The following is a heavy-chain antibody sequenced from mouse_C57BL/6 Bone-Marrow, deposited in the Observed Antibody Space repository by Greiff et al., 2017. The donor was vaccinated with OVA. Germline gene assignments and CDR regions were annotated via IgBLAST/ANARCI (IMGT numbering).Heavy chain of an antibody. CDR2: IWSGGST. Sequence: QVHVKQSGPGLVQPSQSLSIPCTVSGFSLTSYGVHWVRQSPGKGLEWLGGIWSGGSTDYNAAFISRLSISKDNSKSQVFFKMNSLQADDTAIYYCARLGGAMDYWGQGTSVTVSS. J-gene: IGHJ4*01. V-gene: IGHV2-2*01. CDR3: ARLGGAMDY. D-gene: IGHD3-3*01. CDR1: GFSLTSYG.